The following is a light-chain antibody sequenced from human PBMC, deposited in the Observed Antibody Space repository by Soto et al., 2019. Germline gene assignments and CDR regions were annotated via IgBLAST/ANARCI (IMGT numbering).Light chain of an antibody. CDR3: QQYGSSGT. V-gene: IGKV3-20*01. CDR2: GAS. J-gene: IGKJ1*01. CDR1: QSVSSNY. Sequence: EIVLTQSPGTLSLSPGERATFSRRASQSVSSNYLAWYQQKPGQAPRLLIYGASNRATGIPDRFSGSGSGTDFTLTISRLEPEDFAVYYCQQYGSSGTFGQGTKVDIK.